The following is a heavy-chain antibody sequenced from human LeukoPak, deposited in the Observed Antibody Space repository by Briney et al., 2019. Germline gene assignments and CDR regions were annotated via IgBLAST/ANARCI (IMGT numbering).Heavy chain of an antibody. V-gene: IGHV3-23*01. Sequence: GGSLRLSCAVSGFTFGSYAMSWVRQAPGKGLEWVSGISGSGATTNYAGSVKGRFTISRDNSNNTLYLQMYSLRDEDTAVYYCAKDPAFGGVGWFDPWGQGTLVTVSS. CDR1: GFTFGSYA. D-gene: IGHD3-16*01. CDR2: ISGSGATT. J-gene: IGHJ5*02. CDR3: AKDPAFGGVGWFDP.